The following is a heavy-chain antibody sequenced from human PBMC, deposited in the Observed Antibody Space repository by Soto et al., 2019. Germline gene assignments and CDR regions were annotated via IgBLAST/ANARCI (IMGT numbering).Heavy chain of an antibody. CDR2: IYYSGST. CDR3: ARRILVATVTTDRGTNFDY. V-gene: IGHV4-39*01. D-gene: IGHD4-17*01. CDR1: GGSISSSSYY. Sequence: SETLSLTCTVSGGSISSSSYYWGWIRQPPGKGLEWIGSIYYSGSTYYNPSLKSRVTISVDTSKNQFSLKLSSVTAADTAVYYCARRILVATVTTDRGTNFDYWGQGTLVTVSS. J-gene: IGHJ4*02.